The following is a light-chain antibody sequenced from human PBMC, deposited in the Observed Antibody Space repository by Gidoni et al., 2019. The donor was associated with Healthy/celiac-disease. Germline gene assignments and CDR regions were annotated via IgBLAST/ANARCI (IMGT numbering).Light chain of an antibody. Sequence: EIVLTQSPGTLSLSPGERATLSCRASQSVSSSHLAWYQQKPGQAPRLLIYGASSRATGIPDRFSGSGSGTDFTLTISRLEPEDFAVYYCQQYGSSPPYTFXQXTKLEIK. V-gene: IGKV3-20*01. CDR2: GAS. CDR1: QSVSSSH. J-gene: IGKJ2*01. CDR3: QQYGSSPPYT.